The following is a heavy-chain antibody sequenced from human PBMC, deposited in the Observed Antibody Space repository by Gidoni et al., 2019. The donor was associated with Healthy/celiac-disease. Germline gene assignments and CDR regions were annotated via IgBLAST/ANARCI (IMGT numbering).Heavy chain of an antibody. CDR2: ISYDGSNK. D-gene: IGHD3-10*01. V-gene: IGHV3-30*18. J-gene: IGHJ4*02. Sequence: QVQLVSSGGVVVQSGRSLRLSCSAAGFTFSSSVMHLVRQAPGKGLEREAVISYDGSNKYYADSVKGRFTISRDNSKNTLYLQMNSLRAEDKAVYYCAKDQVGEISYWGQGTLVTVSS. CDR3: AKDQVGEISY. CDR1: GFTFSSSV.